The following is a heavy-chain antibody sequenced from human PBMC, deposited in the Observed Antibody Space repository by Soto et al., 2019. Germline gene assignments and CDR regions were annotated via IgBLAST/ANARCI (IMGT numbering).Heavy chain of an antibody. CDR1: GYTFTNND. Sequence: ASVKISCKASGYTFTNNDVSWVRQATGQGLQSMGWMNPGSGDRGYAQKLQGRVTMTRGIAIASAYIEQNSLTSEDTAIYYCARMESFGSLNWFDTWGQGALVNVSS. V-gene: IGHV1-8*02. CDR2: MNPGSGDR. J-gene: IGHJ5*02. CDR3: ARMESFGSLNWFDT. D-gene: IGHD5-18*01.